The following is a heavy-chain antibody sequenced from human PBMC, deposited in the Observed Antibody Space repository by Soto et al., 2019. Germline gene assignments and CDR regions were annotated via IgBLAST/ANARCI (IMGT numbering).Heavy chain of an antibody. CDR3: ARRDDSETFDI. D-gene: IGHD5-18*01. Sequence: EVQLVESGGGLIQPGGSLRLICAASGLSVTANYMTWVRQAPGKGLEWLSIIYRGGGTYYADSLKGRAIISRDGSRNMVFLRMNSLTVEDAGVYYCARRDDSETFDIWGRGTVVNVSS. J-gene: IGHJ3*02. CDR2: IYRGGGT. V-gene: IGHV3-53*01. CDR1: GLSVTANY.